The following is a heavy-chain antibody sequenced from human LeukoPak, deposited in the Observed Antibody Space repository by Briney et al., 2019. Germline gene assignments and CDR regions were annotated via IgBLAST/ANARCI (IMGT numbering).Heavy chain of an antibody. CDR2: ISGSGDST. D-gene: IGHD2-2*02. Sequence: PGGSLRLSCAASRFTFSSYALTWVRQAPGKGLEWVSGISGSGDSTYYADSVKGRFTISRDNSKNTLYLQMNSLRAEDTAVYYCARGRYCTSTTCYIDQWSQGTLVTVSS. J-gene: IGHJ5*02. CDR3: ARGRYCTSTTCYIDQ. V-gene: IGHV3-23*01. CDR1: RFTFSSYA.